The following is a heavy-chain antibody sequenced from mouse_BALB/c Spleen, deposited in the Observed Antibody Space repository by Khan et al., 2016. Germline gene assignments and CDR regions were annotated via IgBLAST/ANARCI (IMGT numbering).Heavy chain of an antibody. V-gene: IGHV1-20*02. J-gene: IGHJ3*01. CDR1: GYSFTGYF. CDR3: ATRGPTGAWFAY. Sequence: VQLKQSGPELVKPGASVKISCKASGYSFTGYFMNWVMQSHGKSLEWIGRINPYNGDTFYNQKFKGKATLTVDKSSSTAHMDLRSLASEDSAVYYCATRGPTGAWFAYWGQGTLVTVSA. D-gene: IGHD6-1*01. CDR2: INPYNGDT.